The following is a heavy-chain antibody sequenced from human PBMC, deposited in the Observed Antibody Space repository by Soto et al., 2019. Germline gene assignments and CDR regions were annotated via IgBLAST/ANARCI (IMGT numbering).Heavy chain of an antibody. CDR2: IIPIFGTA. D-gene: IGHD3-22*01. CDR3: ARAVYYYDRSGYELVYYYYYGMDV. J-gene: IGHJ6*02. V-gene: IGHV1-69*13. Sequence: SVKVSCKASGGTFSSYAISWVRQAPGQGLEWMGGIIPIFGTANYAQKFQGRVTITADESTSTAYMELSSLRSEDTAVYYCARAVYYYDRSGYELVYYYYYGMDVWGQGTTVTVSS. CDR1: GGTFSSYA.